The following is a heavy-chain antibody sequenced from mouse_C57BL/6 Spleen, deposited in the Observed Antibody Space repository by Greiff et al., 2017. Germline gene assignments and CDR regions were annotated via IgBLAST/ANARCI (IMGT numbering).Heavy chain of an antibody. J-gene: IGHJ4*01. CDR1: GYTFTSYW. CDR2: IDPNSGGT. CDR3: ARIYDGYDIYYAMDY. D-gene: IGHD2-3*01. V-gene: IGHV1-72*01. Sequence: QVQLKESGAELVKPGASVKLSCKASGYTFTSYWMHWVKQRPGRGLEWIGRIDPNSGGTKYNEKFKSKATLTVDTPSSTAYMQLSSLTSEDSAVYYCARIYDGYDIYYAMDYWGQGTSVTVSS.